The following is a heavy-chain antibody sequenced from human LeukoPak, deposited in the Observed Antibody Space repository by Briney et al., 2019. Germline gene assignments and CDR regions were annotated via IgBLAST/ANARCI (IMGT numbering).Heavy chain of an antibody. CDR1: GGSISSFY. Sequence: SETLSLTCTVSGGSISSFYWSWIRQSPGKGLEYIGYIYYSGSTNYNPSLKSRVTISVDTSRNQFSLKLSSVTAADTAVYYCARCYDILSGLDAFDMWGQGTMVTVSS. CDR3: ARCYDILSGLDAFDM. CDR2: IYYSGST. D-gene: IGHD3-9*01. V-gene: IGHV4-59*08. J-gene: IGHJ3*02.